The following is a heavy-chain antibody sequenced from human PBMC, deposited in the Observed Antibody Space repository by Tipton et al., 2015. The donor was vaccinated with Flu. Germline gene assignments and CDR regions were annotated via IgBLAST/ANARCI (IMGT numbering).Heavy chain of an antibody. Sequence: TLSLTCTVSGDSISSYYWSWIRQPAGKGLERIGRIYSSGSTNYNPSLKSRVTMSVDTSKNQFSLKLNSVAAADTAVYYCARGGYNLVYWGQGTLVTVSS. CDR2: IYSSGST. CDR1: GDSISSYY. V-gene: IGHV4-4*07. D-gene: IGHD5-24*01. CDR3: ARGGYNLVY. J-gene: IGHJ4*02.